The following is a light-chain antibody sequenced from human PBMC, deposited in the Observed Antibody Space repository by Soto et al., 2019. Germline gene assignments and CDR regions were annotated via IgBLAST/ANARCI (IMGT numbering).Light chain of an antibody. V-gene: IGLV2-14*01. CDR3: SSYTISNRV. Sequence: QSALTQPASVSGSPGQSITISCTGASSDVGGYNYVSWYQQHPGKAPKLMIYDVSNLPSGVSNRFSGSKSGNTASLTISGLQAEDEAHYYCSSYTISNRVFGGGTKLTVL. CDR1: SSDVGGYNY. J-gene: IGLJ3*02. CDR2: DVS.